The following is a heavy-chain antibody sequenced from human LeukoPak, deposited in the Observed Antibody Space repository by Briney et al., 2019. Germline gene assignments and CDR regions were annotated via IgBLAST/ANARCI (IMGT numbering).Heavy chain of an antibody. D-gene: IGHD6-13*01. CDR3: ARALAAAGNDY. CDR1: GGSISSGGYY. V-gene: IGHV4-30-2*01. Sequence: SETLFLTCTVSGGSISSGGYYWSWIRQPPGKGLEWIGYIYHSGSTYYNPSLKSRVTISVDRSKNQFSLKLSSVTAADTAVYYCARALAAAGNDYWGQGTLVTVSS. CDR2: IYHSGST. J-gene: IGHJ4*02.